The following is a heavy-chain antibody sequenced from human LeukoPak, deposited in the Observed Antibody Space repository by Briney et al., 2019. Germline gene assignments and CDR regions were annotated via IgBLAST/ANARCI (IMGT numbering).Heavy chain of an antibody. V-gene: IGHV5-51*01. CDR3: AGGGRGYDYSEFYYYYGMDV. CDR2: IYPGDSDT. CDR1: GYSFTSYW. D-gene: IGHD5-12*01. Sequence: PGESLKISCKGSGYSFTSYWIGWVRQMPGKGLEWMGIIYPGDSDTGYSPSFQGQVTISADKSISTAYLQWSSLKASDTAMYYCAGGGRGYDYSEFYYYYGMDVWGQGTTVTVSS. J-gene: IGHJ6*02.